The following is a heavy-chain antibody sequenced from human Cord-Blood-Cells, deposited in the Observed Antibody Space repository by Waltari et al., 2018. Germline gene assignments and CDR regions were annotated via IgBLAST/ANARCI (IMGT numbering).Heavy chain of an antibody. Sequence: QLQLQESGPGLVKPSETLSLTCTVPGGSISSSSYYWGWIRQPPGKGLEWIGSIYYSGSTYYNPSLKSRVTISVDTSKNQFSLKLSSVTAADTAVYYCARQGNYYYYMDVWGKGTTVTVSS. D-gene: IGHD6-13*01. J-gene: IGHJ6*03. CDR3: ARQGNYYYYMDV. CDR2: IYYSGST. CDR1: GGSISSSSYY. V-gene: IGHV4-39*01.